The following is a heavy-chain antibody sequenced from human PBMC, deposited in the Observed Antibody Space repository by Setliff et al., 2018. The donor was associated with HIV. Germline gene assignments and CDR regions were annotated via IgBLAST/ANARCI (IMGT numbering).Heavy chain of an antibody. CDR1: GFTFSHAW. V-gene: IGHV4-4*02. CDR2: SEVGGGSA. Sequence: GSLRLSCVGSGFTFSHAWMSWVRQAPGKGLEWIGRMKSEVGGGSANYNPSLKRRVTLSVDKSKNQFSLRLSSVTASDTAMYYCARERIGSYLFDSWGQGTLVTVSS. J-gene: IGHJ4*02. D-gene: IGHD1-26*01. CDR3: ARERIGSYLFDS.